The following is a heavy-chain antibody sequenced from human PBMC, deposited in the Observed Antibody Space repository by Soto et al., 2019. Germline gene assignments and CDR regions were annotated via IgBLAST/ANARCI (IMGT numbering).Heavy chain of an antibody. CDR3: VRTIVGATKGGWFDP. J-gene: IGHJ5*02. Sequence: EVQLSESGGGLVQPGGSLRLSCTASGFTFSSYTMSWVRQAPGKGIEWVSSFSGRDATTYYADSVKGRFTISRDNSKNTLYLQMNSLRAEDTALYFCVRTIVGATKGGWFDPWGQGALVTVSS. CDR1: GFTFSSYT. D-gene: IGHD1-26*01. V-gene: IGHV3-23*01. CDR2: FSGRDATT.